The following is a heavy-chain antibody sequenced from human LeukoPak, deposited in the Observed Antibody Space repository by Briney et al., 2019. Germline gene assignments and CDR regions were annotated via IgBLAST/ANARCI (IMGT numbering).Heavy chain of an antibody. V-gene: IGHV3-23*01. Sequence: VGARGRACAGARVSVCDCVTRLVRQAAGVGLELFSAISGSGRSTYYADSVKGRFTISRDNSKNTLYLQMNSLRAEDTALYYCARVAGTIRILPQPFGDGMDVWGQGTTVTVSS. CDR1: RVSVCDCV. CDR3: ARVAGTIRILPQPFGDGMDV. CDR2: ISGSGRST. D-gene: IGHD2/OR15-2a*01. J-gene: IGHJ6*02.